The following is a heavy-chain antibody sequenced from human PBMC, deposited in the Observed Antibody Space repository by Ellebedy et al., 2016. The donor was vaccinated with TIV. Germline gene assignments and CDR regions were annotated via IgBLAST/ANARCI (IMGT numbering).Heavy chain of an antibody. V-gene: IGHV5-10-1*01. CDR2: IDPSNSNS. D-gene: IGHD3-16*01. CDR1: GYIFTNFW. Sequence: GESLKISCKGSGYIFTNFWISWVRQMPGKGLEWMGRIDPSNSNSNYSPSFQGHVTISADKSISTAYLQWNNLRASDTAMYCCASLWDTVPGDSYTMDVWGQGTTVTVSS. J-gene: IGHJ6*02. CDR3: ASLWDTVPGDSYTMDV.